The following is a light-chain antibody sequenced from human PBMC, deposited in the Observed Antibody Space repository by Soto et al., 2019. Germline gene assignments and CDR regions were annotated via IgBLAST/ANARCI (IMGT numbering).Light chain of an antibody. CDR2: AVS. CDR3: CSYAGSYTHYV. CDR1: SSDVGGYNY. V-gene: IGLV2-11*01. J-gene: IGLJ1*01. Sequence: QSALAQPRSVSRSPGQSVTISCTGTSSDVGGYNYVSWCQQYPGKAPKVMIYAVSKRPSGVPDRISGSKSGNTASLTISGLQAEDEADYYCCSYAGSYTHYVFGTGTKVTVL.